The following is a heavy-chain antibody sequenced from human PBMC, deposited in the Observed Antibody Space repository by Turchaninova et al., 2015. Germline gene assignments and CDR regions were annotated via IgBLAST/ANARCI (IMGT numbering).Heavy chain of an antibody. V-gene: IGHV7-4-1*02. CDR3: ALLYGSGQSIRFDS. CDR1: WYTFADYP. J-gene: IGHJ4*02. Sequence: QVLLVPPASELVNTGASGVLSCKTSWYTFADYPRKWVRQAPGQGLEWMGWINTITGNPTYAQGFRGRFVFSLDTSASTAYLQISGLKDEDTAVYYCALLYGSGQSIRFDSWGQGTLVTVSS. D-gene: IGHD3-10*01. CDR2: INTITGNP.